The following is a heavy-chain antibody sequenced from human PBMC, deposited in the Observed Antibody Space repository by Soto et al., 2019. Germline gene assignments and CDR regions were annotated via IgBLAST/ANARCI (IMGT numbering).Heavy chain of an antibody. Sequence: SVKISCKGSGYSFTSYWIGWVRQMPGKGLEWMGIIYPGDSDTRYSPSFQGQVTISADKSISTAYLQWSSLKASDTAMYYCANVQDYGGNSVSAFDIWGQGTMVTVSS. CDR1: GYSFTSYW. CDR2: IYPGDSDT. V-gene: IGHV5-51*01. D-gene: IGHD4-17*01. CDR3: ANVQDYGGNSVSAFDI. J-gene: IGHJ3*02.